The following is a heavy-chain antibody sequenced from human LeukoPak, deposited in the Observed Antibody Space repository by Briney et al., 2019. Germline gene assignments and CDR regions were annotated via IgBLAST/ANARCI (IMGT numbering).Heavy chain of an antibody. V-gene: IGHV4-38-2*02. CDR2: IYHSGST. Sequence: SETLSLTCTVSGYSIGSGYYWDWIRQPPGKGLEWIGSIYHSGSTYYNPSLKSRVTISVDTSKNQFSLKLTSVTAADTAVYYCARGGYYGSGNDFRFDPWGQGTLVTVSS. CDR3: ARGGYYGSGNDFRFDP. J-gene: IGHJ5*02. CDR1: GYSIGSGYY. D-gene: IGHD3-10*01.